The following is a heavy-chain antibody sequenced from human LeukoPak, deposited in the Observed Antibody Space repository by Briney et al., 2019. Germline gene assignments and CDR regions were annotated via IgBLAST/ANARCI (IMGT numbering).Heavy chain of an antibody. D-gene: IGHD2-15*01. CDR2: ISSIEGRI. V-gene: IGHV3-64*01. Sequence: GGSLRLSCAASGFTFSNYAIHWVRQAPGKGLECVSAISSIEGRIFYANSVKGRFTISRDNSKNTVFLQMGSLRAEDMAVYYCARARRDCSGGTCYSYYFDYWGQGTLVTVSS. CDR3: ARARRDCSGGTCYSYYFDY. J-gene: IGHJ4*02. CDR1: GFTFSNYA.